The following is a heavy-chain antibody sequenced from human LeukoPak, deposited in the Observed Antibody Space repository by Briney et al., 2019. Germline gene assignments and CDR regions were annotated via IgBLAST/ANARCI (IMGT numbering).Heavy chain of an antibody. J-gene: IGHJ4*02. CDR2: ISGSGSST. D-gene: IGHD6-13*01. V-gene: IGHV3-23*01. CDR1: GFTFRSYA. Sequence: PGGSLRLSCAASGFTFRSYAMSWVRQAPGKGLEWVSPISGSGSSTYHADSVKGRFTISRDNSKNTLYLQMNSLRAEDTAVYYCAKTPVIGSYSNTWYGGFWGQGTLVTVSS. CDR3: AKTPVIGSYSNTWYGGF.